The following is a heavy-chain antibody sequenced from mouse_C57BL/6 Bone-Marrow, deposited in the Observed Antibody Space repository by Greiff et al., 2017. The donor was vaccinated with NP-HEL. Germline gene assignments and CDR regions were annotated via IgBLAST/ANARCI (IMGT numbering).Heavy chain of an antibody. J-gene: IGHJ4*01. D-gene: IGHD2-2*01. Sequence: EVQLVESGEGLVKPGGSLKLSCAASGFTFSSYAMSWVRQTPEKRLEWVAYISSGGDYIYYADTVKGRFTISRDNARNTLYLQMSSLKSEDTAMYYCTRDPLGLRRDYYAMDYWGQGTSVTVSS. CDR3: TRDPLGLRRDYYAMDY. CDR2: ISSGGDYI. CDR1: GFTFSSYA. V-gene: IGHV5-9-1*02.